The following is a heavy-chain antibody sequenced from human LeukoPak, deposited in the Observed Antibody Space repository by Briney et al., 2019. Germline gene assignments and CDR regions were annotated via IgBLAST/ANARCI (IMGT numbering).Heavy chain of an antibody. CDR3: ASLMTTVYYFDY. D-gene: IGHD4-17*01. Sequence: PGGSLRLSCAASGFTFSSHSMNWVRQAPGKGLEWISYISSSSTIYYADSVKGRFTISRDNAKNSLYLQMSSLRDEDTAVYYCASLMTTVYYFDYWGQGTLVTVSS. J-gene: IGHJ4*02. CDR1: GFTFSSHS. V-gene: IGHV3-48*02. CDR2: ISSSSTI.